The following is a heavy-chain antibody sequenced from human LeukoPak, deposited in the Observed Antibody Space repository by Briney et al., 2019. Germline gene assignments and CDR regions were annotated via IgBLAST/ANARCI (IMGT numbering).Heavy chain of an antibody. Sequence: SETLSLTCTVSGGSISSGSYYWSWIRQPAGKGLEWIGRIYTSGSTNYNPSLKSRVTISVDTSKNQFSLKLSSVTAADTAVYYCARRVAVDYFDYWGQGTLVTVSS. V-gene: IGHV4-61*02. J-gene: IGHJ4*02. CDR2: IYTSGST. CDR1: GGSISSGSYY. D-gene: IGHD6-19*01. CDR3: ARRVAVDYFDY.